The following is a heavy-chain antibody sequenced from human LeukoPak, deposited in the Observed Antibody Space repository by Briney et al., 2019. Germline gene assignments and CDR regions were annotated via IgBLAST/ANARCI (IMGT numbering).Heavy chain of an antibody. CDR2: INHSGST. V-gene: IGHV4-34*01. D-gene: IGHD3-3*01. CDR1: GGSFSGYY. J-gene: IGHJ6*03. Sequence: SETLSLTCAVYGGSFSGYYWSWIRQPPGKGLEWIGEINHSGSTNYNPSLKSRVTISVDTSKNQFSLKLSSVTAADTAVYYCARLTAIFGDPGYMDVWGKGTTVTVSS. CDR3: ARLTAIFGDPGYMDV.